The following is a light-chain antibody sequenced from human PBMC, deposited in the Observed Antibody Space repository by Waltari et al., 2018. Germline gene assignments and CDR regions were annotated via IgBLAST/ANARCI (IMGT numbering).Light chain of an antibody. CDR3: QQRSIWPPLT. CDR2: DAS. CDR1: QSVSRY. Sequence: EIVLTQSPATLSLSPGERATLSCRASQSVSRYLAWYQQKPGQAPRLLIYDASNRATGIPARFSGSGSGTDFTLTTSSLEPEDSAVYYCQQRSIWPPLTFGGGTKVEIK. V-gene: IGKV3-11*01. J-gene: IGKJ4*01.